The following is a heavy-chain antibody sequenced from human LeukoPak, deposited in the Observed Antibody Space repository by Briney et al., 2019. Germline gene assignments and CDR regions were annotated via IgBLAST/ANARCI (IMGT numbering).Heavy chain of an antibody. J-gene: IGHJ4*02. CDR2: IYTSGST. V-gene: IGHV4-61*02. Sequence: PSETLSLTCTVSGGSISSGTCYWSWIRQPAGKGLEWIGRIYTSGSTNYNPSLKSRVTISVDTSRNQFSLKLSSVAAADTALYYCARSTYSGSYFFDYWGQGTLVTVSS. D-gene: IGHD1-26*01. CDR1: GGSISSGTCY. CDR3: ARSTYSGSYFFDY.